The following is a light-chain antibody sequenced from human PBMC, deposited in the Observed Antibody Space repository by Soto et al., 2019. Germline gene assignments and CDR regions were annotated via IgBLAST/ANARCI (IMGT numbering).Light chain of an antibody. CDR1: QSISSY. J-gene: IGKJ1*01. V-gene: IGKV1-39*01. CDR2: AAS. CDR3: QQRYSTTPT. Sequence: DIKMTQSPSSLSASVGDRVTITCRASQSISSYLNWYQRKPGKAPKLLIYAASSLQSGVPSRFSGSGSGTDFNLTISSLQTEDFATCYCQQRYSTTPTFGQGTKLDIK.